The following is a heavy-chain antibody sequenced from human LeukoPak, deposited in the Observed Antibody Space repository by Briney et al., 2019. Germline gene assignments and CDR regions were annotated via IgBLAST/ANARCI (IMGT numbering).Heavy chain of an antibody. V-gene: IGHV1-3*01. CDR3: ARQGGGPYSGSPFDY. Sequence: GASAKVSCKASGYTFTSYAMHWVRQAPGQRLEWMGWINAGYGNTKYSQKFQGRVTITRDTSASTAYMELSSLRSEDTAVYYCARQGGGPYSGSPFDYWGQGTLVTVSS. CDR1: GYTFTSYA. J-gene: IGHJ4*02. CDR2: INAGYGNT. D-gene: IGHD1-26*01.